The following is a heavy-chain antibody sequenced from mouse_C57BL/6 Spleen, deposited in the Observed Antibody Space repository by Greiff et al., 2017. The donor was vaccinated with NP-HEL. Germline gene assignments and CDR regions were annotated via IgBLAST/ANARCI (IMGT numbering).Heavy chain of an antibody. CDR2: ISYDGSN. V-gene: IGHV3-6*01. J-gene: IGHJ3*01. CDR1: GYSITSGYY. CDR3: ARADFGSLFAY. Sequence: EVKLQESGPGLVKPSQSLSLTCSVTGYSITSGYYWNWIRQFPGNKLEWMGYISYDGSNNYNPSLKNRISITRDTSKNQFFLKLNSVTTEDTATYYCARADFGSLFAYWGQGTLVTVSA.